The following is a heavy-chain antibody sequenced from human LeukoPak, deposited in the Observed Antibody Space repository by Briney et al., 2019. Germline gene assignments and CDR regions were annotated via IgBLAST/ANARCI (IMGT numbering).Heavy chain of an antibody. CDR1: GVSFSGYY. V-gene: IGHV4-34*01. J-gene: IGHJ4*02. Sequence: RTSETLPLTCAVYGVSFSGYYWSWIRQPPGKGLEWVGEINHSGSTNYNPSLKSRVTISVDTSKNQFSLKLSSVTAADTAVYYCARGYCSGGSCYSPDFWGQGTLVTVSS. CDR3: ARGYCSGGSCYSPDF. CDR2: INHSGST. D-gene: IGHD2-15*01.